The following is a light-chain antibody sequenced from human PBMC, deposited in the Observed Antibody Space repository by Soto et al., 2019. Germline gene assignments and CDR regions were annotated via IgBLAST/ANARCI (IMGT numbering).Light chain of an antibody. CDR2: DNN. V-gene: IGLV1-51*01. CDR3: GTWDSGLSGVV. J-gene: IGLJ2*01. Sequence: QSVLTQPPSVSAAPGQKVTISCSGSSSHIENNYVSWYQQLPGTAPKLLIHDNNQRPSGVPDRFSGSKSGTSATLGITGLQTGDEADYYCGTWDSGLSGVVFGGGTKLTVL. CDR1: SSHIENNY.